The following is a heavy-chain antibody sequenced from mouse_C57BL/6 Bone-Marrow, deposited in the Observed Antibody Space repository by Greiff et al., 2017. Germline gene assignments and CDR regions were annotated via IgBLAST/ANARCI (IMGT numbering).Heavy chain of an antibody. Sequence: EVQLQQSGPELVKPGASVKISCKASGYSFTGYYMNWVKQSPEKSLEWIGEINPSTGGTTYNQKFKAKATLTVDKSSSTAYMQLKSLTSEDSAVYYCARGVYDYDDAAFDYWGQGTSVTVSS. CDR3: ARGVYDYDDAAFDY. J-gene: IGHJ2*02. V-gene: IGHV1-42*01. D-gene: IGHD2-4*01. CDR1: GYSFTGYY. CDR2: INPSTGGT.